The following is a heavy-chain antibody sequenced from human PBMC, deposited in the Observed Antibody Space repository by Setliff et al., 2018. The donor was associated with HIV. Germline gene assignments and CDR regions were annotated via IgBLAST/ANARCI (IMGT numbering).Heavy chain of an antibody. D-gene: IGHD6-19*01. CDR1: GVSISSHY. CDR3: ARGTKYSTGWSRGDS. V-gene: IGHV4-4*07. CDR2: IYTSGST. Sequence: SETLSLTCTVSGVSISSHYWSWTRQPAGKGLEWIGRIYTSGSTNYNPSLKSRVTISVDTSKKQVSLQLKSVIAADTAVYYCARGTKYSTGWSRGDSWGQGTLVTVSS. J-gene: IGHJ4*02.